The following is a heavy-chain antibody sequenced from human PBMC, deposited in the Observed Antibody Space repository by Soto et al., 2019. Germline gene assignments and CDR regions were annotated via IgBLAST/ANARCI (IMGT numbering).Heavy chain of an antibody. V-gene: IGHV1-18*04. CDR3: TRAGFNEYGYFDY. CDR1: GFTFRGYI. CDR2: VRVYNGDT. D-gene: IGHD6-6*01. Sequence: ASVKVSCKASGFTFRGYIITWVRQAPGQRPEWMGWVRVYNGDTNYAEKFRDRVTMTADTSTSTAYMELRSLRSDDTATYYCTRAGFNEYGYFDYWGQGTLVTVSS. J-gene: IGHJ4*02.